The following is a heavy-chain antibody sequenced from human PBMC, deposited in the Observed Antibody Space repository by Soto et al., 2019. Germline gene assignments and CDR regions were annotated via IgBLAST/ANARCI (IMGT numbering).Heavy chain of an antibody. CDR2: ISGSGGST. CDR1: VFTFSSYA. V-gene: IGHV3-23*01. D-gene: IGHD6-19*01. Sequence: GGSLRLSCASSVFTFSSYAMSWVRQAPGKGLEWVSAISGSGGSTYYADSVKGRFTISRDNSKNTLYLQMNSLRAEDTAVYYCAKEGGSGWSPLDYWGQGTLVTVSS. CDR3: AKEGGSGWSPLDY. J-gene: IGHJ4*02.